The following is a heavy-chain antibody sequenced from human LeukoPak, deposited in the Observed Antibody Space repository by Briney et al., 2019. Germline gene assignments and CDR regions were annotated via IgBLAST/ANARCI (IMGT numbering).Heavy chain of an antibody. J-gene: IGHJ4*02. Sequence: PGGSLRLSCAASGFTFGNFWMSWVRQAPGRGLQWVSSMKGDGSHIYYVDSVKGRFTISRDNARNSLYLQTNSLRAEDTAVYYCARLFGGVTTFDYWGQGTLVTVSS. D-gene: IGHD2-8*02. CDR3: ARLFGGVTTFDY. V-gene: IGHV3-7*01. CDR2: MKGDGSHI. CDR1: GFTFGNFW.